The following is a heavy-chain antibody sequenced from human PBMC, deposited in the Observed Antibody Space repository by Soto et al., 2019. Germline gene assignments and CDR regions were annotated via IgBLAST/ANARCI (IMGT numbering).Heavy chain of an antibody. CDR1: GFTFTSYG. CDR2: VSAHNGYT. V-gene: IGHV1-18*01. CDR3: ARAGTSVAAGVCDA. J-gene: IGHJ5*02. Sequence: QVQLVQSGPDVKKPGASVKVSCNSSGFTFTSYGFSWVRQAPGEGLEWMGWVSAHNGYTTYAQKFLGRVTMTTDPSTNTVYMELRSLVSYDTAAYSCARAGTSVAAGVCDAWGQGTLITVSS. D-gene: IGHD6-25*01.